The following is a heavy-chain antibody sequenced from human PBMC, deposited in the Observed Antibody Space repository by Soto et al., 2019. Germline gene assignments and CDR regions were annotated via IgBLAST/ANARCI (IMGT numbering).Heavy chain of an antibody. V-gene: IGHV1-2*04. J-gene: IGHJ5*02. CDR3: ARDRRAYSSSGWYAHRVHWFDP. Sequence: ASVKVSCKASGYTFTGYYMHWVRQAPGQGLEWMGWINPNSGGTNYAQKFQGWVTMTRDTSISTAYMELSRLRSDDTAVYYCARDRRAYSSSGWYAHRVHWFDPWGQGTLVTVSS. CDR1: GYTFTGYY. D-gene: IGHD6-19*01. CDR2: INPNSGGT.